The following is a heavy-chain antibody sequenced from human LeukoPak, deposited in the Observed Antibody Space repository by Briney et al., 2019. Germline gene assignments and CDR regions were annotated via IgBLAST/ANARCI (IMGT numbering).Heavy chain of an antibody. CDR3: ARGGESYYSDEYFQY. D-gene: IGHD3-10*01. CDR1: GGSISTYY. J-gene: IGHJ1*01. CDR2: IFLSGRT. V-gene: IGHV4-59*12. Sequence: SETLSLTCTVSGGSISTYYWNWIRQPPGKGLEWIGNIFLSGRTNYNPSLKSRVTISLDTSKNQSSLTLTSVTAADTAVYYCARGGESYYSDEYFQYWGQGTLVTVSS.